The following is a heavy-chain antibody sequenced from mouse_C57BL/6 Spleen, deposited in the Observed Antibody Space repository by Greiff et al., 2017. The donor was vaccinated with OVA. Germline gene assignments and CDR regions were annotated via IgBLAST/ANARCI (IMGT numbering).Heavy chain of an antibody. Sequence: EVQLQQSGPELVKPGASVKIPCKASGYTFTDYNMDWVKQSHGKSLEWIGDINPNNGGTIYNQKFKGKATLTVDKSSSTAYMELRSLTSADTAVYYCARWGTTVVATDAMDYWGQGTSVTVSS. D-gene: IGHD1-1*01. J-gene: IGHJ4*01. CDR3: ARWGTTVVATDAMDY. CDR2: INPNNGGT. CDR1: GYTFTDYN. V-gene: IGHV1-18*01.